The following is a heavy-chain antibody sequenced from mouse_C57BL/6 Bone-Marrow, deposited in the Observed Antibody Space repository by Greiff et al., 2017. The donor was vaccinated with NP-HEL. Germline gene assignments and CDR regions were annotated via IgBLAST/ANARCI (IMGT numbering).Heavy chain of an antibody. J-gene: IGHJ2*01. Sequence: DVQLVESGGGLVKPGGSLKLSCAASGFTFSSYAMSWVRQTPEKRLEWVATISDGGSYTYYPDNVKGRFTISRDNAKNNLYLQMSHLKSEDTAMYYCARDKGYYGSSLWYFDYWGQGTTLTVSS. CDR2: ISDGGSYT. V-gene: IGHV5-4*01. CDR1: GFTFSSYA. CDR3: ARDKGYYGSSLWYFDY. D-gene: IGHD1-1*01.